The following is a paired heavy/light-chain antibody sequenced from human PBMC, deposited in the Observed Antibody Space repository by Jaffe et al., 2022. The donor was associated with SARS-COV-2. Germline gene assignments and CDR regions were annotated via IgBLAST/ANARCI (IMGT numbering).Light chain of an antibody. V-gene: IGKV1-9*01. CDR1: QGLSRY. Sequence: DIQLTQSPSFLSASVGDTVTVTCRASQGLSRYLAWYQQKPGKAPKVLIYAASTLQSGVPSRFSGGGSGTDFTLTISSLQPEDFATYYCLQLGSPWTFGQGTKVEIK. CDR2: AAS. CDR3: LQLGSPWT. J-gene: IGKJ1*01.
Heavy chain of an antibody. Sequence: QITLKESGPALVKPTETLTLTCTFSGFSLTTSEVGVGWIRQPPGKAPEWLAVVYWDDDKRYSPSLKSRLAITKDNSVNRVVLVMTNVDPVDTATYYCAHSLRIAVGNHYYGYWGQGTLVTVSS. CDR2: VYWDDDK. D-gene: IGHD6-19*01. J-gene: IGHJ4*02. CDR3: AHSLRIAVGNHYYGY. V-gene: IGHV2-5*02. CDR1: GFSLTTSEVG.